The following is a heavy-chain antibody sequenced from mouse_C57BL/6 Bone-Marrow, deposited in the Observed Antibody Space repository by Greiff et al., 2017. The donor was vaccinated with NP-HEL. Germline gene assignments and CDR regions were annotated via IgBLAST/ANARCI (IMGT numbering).Heavy chain of an antibody. V-gene: IGHV1-64*01. CDR1: FYSFPISC. CDR3: ARGIYYDYDGAMDY. D-gene: IGHD2-4*01. Sequence: LPPPVSSLFPPLSSVPFSCPSSFYSFPISCLHFLPLIPCHFLVWIGILHPNSGRTNYNEKFKSKATLTVDKSSSTAYMQLSSLTSEDSAVYYCARGIYYDYDGAMDYWGQGTSVTVSS. CDR2: LHPNSGRT. J-gene: IGHJ4*01.